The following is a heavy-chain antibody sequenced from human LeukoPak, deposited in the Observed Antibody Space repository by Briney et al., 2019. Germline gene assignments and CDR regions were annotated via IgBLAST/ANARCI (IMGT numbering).Heavy chain of an antibody. CDR2: IYHSGST. CDR1: GGSISSSSYY. Sequence: SETLSLTCTVSGGSISSSSYYWGWIRQPPGKGLEWIGFIYHSGSTYYNPSLKSRVTISVDRSKNQFSLKLSSVTAADTAVYYCASGHCSSTSCYTGGSFFDYWGQGTLVTVSS. J-gene: IGHJ4*02. V-gene: IGHV4-39*07. CDR3: ASGHCSSTSCYTGGSFFDY. D-gene: IGHD2-2*02.